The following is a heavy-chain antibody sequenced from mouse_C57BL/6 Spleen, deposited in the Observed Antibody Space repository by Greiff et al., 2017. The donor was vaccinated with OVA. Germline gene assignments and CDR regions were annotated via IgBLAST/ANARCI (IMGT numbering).Heavy chain of an antibody. V-gene: IGHV5-12*01. CDR1: GFTFSDYY. CDR2: ISNGGGST. Sequence: EVQLQQSGGGLVQPGGSLKLSCAASGFTFSDYYMYWVRQTPEKRLEWVAYISNGGGSTYYPDTVKGRFTISRDNAKNTLYLQMSRLKSEDTAMYYCARQGYDYDVRYFDYWGQGTTLTVSS. J-gene: IGHJ2*01. CDR3: ARQGYDYDVRYFDY. D-gene: IGHD2-4*01.